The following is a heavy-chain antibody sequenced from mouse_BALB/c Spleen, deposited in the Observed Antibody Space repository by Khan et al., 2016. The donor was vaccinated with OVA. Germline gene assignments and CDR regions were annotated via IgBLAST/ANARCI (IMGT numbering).Heavy chain of an antibody. CDR1: GFTFSTFA. J-gene: IGHJ3*01. CDR2: INSDGDYT. D-gene: IGHD2-1*01. Sequence: EVNVVESGGGLVKPGGSLKLSCAASGFTFSTFAMSWVRQTPEKRLEWVATINSDGDYTYYPDNVTGRFTISRDNAKNTLYLQMNSLRSEDTAMYYCARSPYGNFAYWGQGTLVTVSA. V-gene: IGHV5-9-3*01. CDR3: ARSPYGNFAY.